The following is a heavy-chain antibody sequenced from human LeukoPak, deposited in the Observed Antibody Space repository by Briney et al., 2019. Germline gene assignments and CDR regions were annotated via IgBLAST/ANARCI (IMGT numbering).Heavy chain of an antibody. CDR3: ARGLVVVVAGDWFDP. Sequence: PGGSLRLSCAASGFTFSSYAMHWVRQAPGKGLEWVAVISYDGSNKYYADSVKGRFTISRDNSKNTLYLQMNSLRAGDTAVYYCARGLVVVVAGDWFDPWGQGTLVTVSS. V-gene: IGHV3-30-3*01. D-gene: IGHD2-15*01. J-gene: IGHJ5*02. CDR1: GFTFSSYA. CDR2: ISYDGSNK.